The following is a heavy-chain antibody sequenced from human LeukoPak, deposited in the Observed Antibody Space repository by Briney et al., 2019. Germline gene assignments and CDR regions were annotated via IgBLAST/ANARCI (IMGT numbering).Heavy chain of an antibody. J-gene: IGHJ4*02. Sequence: SETLSLTCTVSGGSLSGYYWSWIRQPPGKGLEWIGFIYYSGRNNYNPSLKSRVAISVDTSRNQFSLRLSSVTAADTAVYYCARHRSLAATFDYWGQGILVTVSS. CDR3: ARHRSLAATFDY. D-gene: IGHD6-25*01. V-gene: IGHV4-59*08. CDR1: GGSLSGYY. CDR2: IYYSGRN.